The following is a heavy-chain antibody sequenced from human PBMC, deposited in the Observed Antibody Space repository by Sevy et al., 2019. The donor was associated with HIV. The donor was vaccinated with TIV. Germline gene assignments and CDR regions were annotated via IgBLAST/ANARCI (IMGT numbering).Heavy chain of an antibody. D-gene: IGHD5-12*01. CDR3: ARDSGRDGYNPIEYYFDY. CDR1: GCSISSGGYY. J-gene: IGHJ4*02. CDR2: IYYSGST. Sequence: SETLSLTCTVSGCSISSGGYYWSWIRQHPGKGLEWIGYIYYSGSTYYNPSLKSRVTISVDTSKNQFSLKLSSVTAADTAVYYCARDSGRDGYNPIEYYFDYWGQGTLVTVSS. V-gene: IGHV4-31*03.